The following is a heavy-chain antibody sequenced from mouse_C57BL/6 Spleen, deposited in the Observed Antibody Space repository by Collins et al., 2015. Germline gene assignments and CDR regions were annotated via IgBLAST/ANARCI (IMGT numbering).Heavy chain of an antibody. CDR3: ARGAINYYGSPPFAY. V-gene: IGHV1-64*01. J-gene: IGHJ3*01. Sequence: QVQLQQPGAELVKPGASVKLSCKASGYTFTSYWMHWVKQRPGQGLEWIGMIHPNSGITNYNEKFKSKATLTVDKSSSTAYMQLSNLTSEDSAVYYCARGAINYYGSPPFAYWGQGTLVTVSA. D-gene: IGHD1-1*01. CDR1: GYTFTSYW. CDR2: IHPNSGIT.